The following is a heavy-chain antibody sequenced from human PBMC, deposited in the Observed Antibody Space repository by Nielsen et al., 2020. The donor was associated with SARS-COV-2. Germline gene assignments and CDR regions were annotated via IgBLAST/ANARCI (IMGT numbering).Heavy chain of an antibody. J-gene: IGHJ5*02. CDR2: INHSGST. D-gene: IGHD3-3*01. CDR3: ARRYYDFWSGYSGYNWFDP. V-gene: IGHV4-34*01. CDR1: GGSFSGYY. Sequence: SETLSLTCAVYGGSFSGYYWSWIRQPPGKGLEWIGEINHSGSTNYNPSLKSRVTISVDTSKNQFSLKLSSVTAADTAVYYCARRYYDFWSGYSGYNWFDPWGQGTLVTVSS.